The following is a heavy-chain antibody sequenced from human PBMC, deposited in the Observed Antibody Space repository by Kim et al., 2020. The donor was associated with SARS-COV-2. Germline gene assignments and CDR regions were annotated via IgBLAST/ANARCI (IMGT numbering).Heavy chain of an antibody. D-gene: IGHD3-10*01. CDR3: ARRGSGSYSFWFDP. Sequence: NPSLKSRVTISIDTSKNQFSLKLSSVTAADTAVYYCARRGSGSYSFWFDPWGHGILVTVSS. V-gene: IGHV4-59*08. J-gene: IGHJ5*02.